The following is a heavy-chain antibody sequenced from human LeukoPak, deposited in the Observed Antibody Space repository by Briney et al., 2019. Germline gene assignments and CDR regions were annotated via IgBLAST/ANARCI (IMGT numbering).Heavy chain of an antibody. Sequence: GASVKVSCKASGYTFTSYAMNWVRQAPGQGLEWMGWINTNTGNPTYAQSFTGRFVLSLDTSVSTAYLQISSLKAEDTAVYYCARNLVRGPAGARWAFDIWGQGTMVTVSS. CDR1: GYTFTSYA. D-gene: IGHD3-10*01. J-gene: IGHJ3*02. V-gene: IGHV7-4-1*02. CDR3: ARNLVRGPAGARWAFDI. CDR2: INTNTGNP.